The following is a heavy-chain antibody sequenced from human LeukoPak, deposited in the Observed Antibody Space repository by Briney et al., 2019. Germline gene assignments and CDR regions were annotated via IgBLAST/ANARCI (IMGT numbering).Heavy chain of an antibody. CDR2: IKAKAHGGTI. D-gene: IGHD1-26*01. CDR3: TTDGVGVEGATYDN. J-gene: IGHJ4*02. CDR1: GFTFINAW. Sequence: WGSLRLSCAASGFTFINAWMAGVRQAPGKGLEWVGRIKAKAHGGTIEYAAPVKGRFTISRDDSKNTLYLQMNSLKTEDTAVYYCTTDGVGVEGATYDNWGQGTLVSVSS. V-gene: IGHV3-15*01.